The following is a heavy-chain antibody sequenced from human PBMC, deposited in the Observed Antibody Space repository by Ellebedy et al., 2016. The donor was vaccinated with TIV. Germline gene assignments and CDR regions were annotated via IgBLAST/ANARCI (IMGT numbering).Heavy chain of an antibody. CDR1: GFTFSSYG. CDR2: IWYDGSNK. Sequence: GESLKISXAASGFTFSSYGMHWVRQAPGKGLEWVAVIWYDGSNKYYADSVKGRFTISRDNSKNTLYLQMNSLRAEDTAVYYCAREGGYSYGPLDYWGQGTLVTVSS. D-gene: IGHD5-18*01. CDR3: AREGGYSYGPLDY. V-gene: IGHV3-33*01. J-gene: IGHJ4*02.